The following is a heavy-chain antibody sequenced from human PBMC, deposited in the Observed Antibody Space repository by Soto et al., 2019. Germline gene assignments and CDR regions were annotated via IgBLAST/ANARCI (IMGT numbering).Heavy chain of an antibody. D-gene: IGHD2-8*01. CDR3: AKKGLGSLATYCSTGACHCAFDI. J-gene: IGHJ3*02. Sequence: EVQLLESGGGLVQPGGSLRLSCAASGFTFGNYAMIWVRQAPGKGLEWVSTISGGGDGTYYADSVRGGFTISRENSWNTVHLQMNSLRAEETAVYYCAKKGLGSLATYCSTGACHCAFDIWGQGTMVTVSS. CDR1: GFTFGNYA. CDR2: ISGGGDGT. V-gene: IGHV3-23*01.